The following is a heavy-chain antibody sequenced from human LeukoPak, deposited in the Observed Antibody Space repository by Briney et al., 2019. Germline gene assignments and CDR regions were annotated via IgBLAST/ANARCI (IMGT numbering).Heavy chain of an antibody. CDR1: GFSLSGYW. J-gene: IGHJ5*02. CDR3: ARDPRNVGLAP. Sequence: GGFLRLSCVASGFSLSGYWMYWVRQTPGKGLMYISRNNGDGSTTNYADVVKGRFTMSRDNVKNTLYLQMNSLRVEDTAVYYCARDPRNVGLAPWGQGTLVTVSS. CDR2: NNGDGSTT. D-gene: IGHD2-15*01. V-gene: IGHV3-74*01.